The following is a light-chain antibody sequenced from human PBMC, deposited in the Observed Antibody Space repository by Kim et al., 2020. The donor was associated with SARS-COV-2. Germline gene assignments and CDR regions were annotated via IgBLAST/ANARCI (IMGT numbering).Light chain of an antibody. CDR3: QQVNSFPLT. Sequence: DIQMTQSPSSVSASVGDRVTITCRASQGINSWLVWYQQKPGKAPKLLIYTASSLQSGVPSRFSGSGSGTDFTLTISSLQPEDFATYCCQQVNSFPLTFGQGTRLEIK. V-gene: IGKV1D-12*01. J-gene: IGKJ5*01. CDR2: TAS. CDR1: QGINSW.